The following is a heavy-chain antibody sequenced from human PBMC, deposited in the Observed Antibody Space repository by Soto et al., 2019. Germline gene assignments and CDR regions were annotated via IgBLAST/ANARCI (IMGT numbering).Heavy chain of an antibody. CDR3: AREVPRDTAWGY. D-gene: IGHD5-18*01. V-gene: IGHV1-2*02. J-gene: IGHJ4*02. CDR2: INPNSGGT. Sequence: QVQLVQSGAEVKKPGASVKVSCKASGYTFTGYYMNWVRKPPGQGLEWMGWINPNSGGTNYAQKFQGRVTMTRDTSISTAYMELSRLRSDDTAVYYCAREVPRDTAWGYWGQGTLVTVSS. CDR1: GYTFTGYY.